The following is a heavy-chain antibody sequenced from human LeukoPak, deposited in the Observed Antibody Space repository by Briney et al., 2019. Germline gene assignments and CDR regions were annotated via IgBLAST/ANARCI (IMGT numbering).Heavy chain of an antibody. CDR2: ISWNSGSI. D-gene: IGHD5-18*01. V-gene: IGHV3-9*01. Sequence: GRSLRLSCAASGFTFDDYAMHWVRQAPGKGLEWVSGISWNSGSIGYADSVKGRFTISRDNAKNSLYLQMNSLRAEDTALYYCXXXXSAMVPSQFDYWGQGTLVTVSS. CDR3: XXXXSAMVPSQFDY. CDR1: GFTFDDYA. J-gene: IGHJ4*02.